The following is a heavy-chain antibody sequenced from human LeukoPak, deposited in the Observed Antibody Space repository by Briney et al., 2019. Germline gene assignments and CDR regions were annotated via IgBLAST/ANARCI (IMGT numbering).Heavy chain of an antibody. Sequence: SETLSLTCTVSGGSISSYYWSWIRQPPGKGLEWIGYIYTSGSTNYNPSLKSRVTISVDTSKNQFSLKLSSVTAADTAVYYYARAYYYDSSGYYPLTRVAFDIWGQGTMVTVSS. D-gene: IGHD3-22*01. CDR1: GGSISSYY. CDR2: IYTSGST. CDR3: ARAYYYDSSGYYPLTRVAFDI. V-gene: IGHV4-4*09. J-gene: IGHJ3*02.